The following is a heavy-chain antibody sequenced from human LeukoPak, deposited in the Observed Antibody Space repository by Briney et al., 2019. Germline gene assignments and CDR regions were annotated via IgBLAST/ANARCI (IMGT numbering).Heavy chain of an antibody. J-gene: IGHJ3*02. V-gene: IGHV6-1*01. Sequence: SQTLSLTCAISGDSVPSNSATWNWIRQSPSRGLEWLGRTYYRSQWYYDYSVSVKSRIIINADTSKNQFSLQLNSVTPADTAVYFCVRDVGYGLDTFDIWGQGTMVTVSS. D-gene: IGHD5-18*01. CDR3: VRDVGYGLDTFDI. CDR1: GDSVPSNSAT. CDR2: TYYRSQWYY.